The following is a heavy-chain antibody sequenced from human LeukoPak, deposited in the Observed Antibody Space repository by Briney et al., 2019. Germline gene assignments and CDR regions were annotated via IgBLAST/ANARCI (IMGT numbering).Heavy chain of an antibody. J-gene: IGHJ6*03. Sequence: SETLSLTCAVYGGSFSGYYWSWIRQPPGKGLEWIGEINHSGSTNYNPSLKSRVTISVDTSKNQFSLKLNSVTPEDTAVYYCARDRITMVRGVIFLTGYYYYMDVWGKGTTVTISS. CDR3: ARDRITMVRGVIFLTGYYYYMDV. CDR1: GGSFSGYY. D-gene: IGHD3-10*01. V-gene: IGHV4-34*01. CDR2: INHSGST.